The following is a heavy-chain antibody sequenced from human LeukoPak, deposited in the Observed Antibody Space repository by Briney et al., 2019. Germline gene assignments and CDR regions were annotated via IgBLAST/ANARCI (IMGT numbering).Heavy chain of an antibody. V-gene: IGHV3-7*01. CDR1: GFTFSNYW. CDR2: INQDGSEE. J-gene: IGHJ4*02. CDR3: VRDGGVSGYDLLDY. Sequence: GGSLRLSCAASGFTFSNYWMTWVRQAPGKGLEWVAHINQDGSEEHYMDSAKARFTISRDNAKNSLFLQMNSLRAEDTAVYYCVRDGGVSGYDLLDYWGQGTLVTVYS. D-gene: IGHD5-12*01.